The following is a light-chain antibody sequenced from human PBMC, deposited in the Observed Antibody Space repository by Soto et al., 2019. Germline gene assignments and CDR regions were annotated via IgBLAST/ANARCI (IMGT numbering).Light chain of an antibody. CDR2: VAS. CDR1: QSVTSNY. J-gene: IGKJ5*01. Sequence: EIVLTQSPGTLSLSPGERATLSCRASQSVTSNYLAWYQQKPGQAPRLLIYVASSRAAGIPDRFSGSGSGTDFSLTISRLELEDFAVYYCQIYGSSPLITFGQGTRLAIK. CDR3: QIYGSSPLIT. V-gene: IGKV3-20*01.